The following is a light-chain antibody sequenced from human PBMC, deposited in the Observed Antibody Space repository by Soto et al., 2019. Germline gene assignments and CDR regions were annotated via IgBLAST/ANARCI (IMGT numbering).Light chain of an antibody. CDR2: FAS. Sequence: DIVLTQSPGTLSLSPGEKATLSCRASQSVTSNYLAWYQQRPGQAPRLLIFFASTRATGVPDRFSGSGSGTDFTLTISSLQSADFGVYYCQQYYTWPRGTFGQGTKVDI. J-gene: IGKJ1*01. V-gene: IGKV3-15*01. CDR1: QSVTSN. CDR3: QQYYTWPRGT.